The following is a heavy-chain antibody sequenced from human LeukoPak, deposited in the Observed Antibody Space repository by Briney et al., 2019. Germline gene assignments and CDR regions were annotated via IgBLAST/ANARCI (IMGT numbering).Heavy chain of an antibody. CDR2: IYYSGST. D-gene: IGHD1-26*01. J-gene: IGHJ4*02. V-gene: IGHV4-39*07. Sequence: SETLSLTCTVSGGSISSSSYYWGWIRQPPGKGLEWIGSIYYSGSTYYNPSPKSRVTISVDTSKNQFSLKLSSVTAADTAVYYCARDPHSGSGYWGQGTLVTVSS. CDR1: GGSISSSSYY. CDR3: ARDPHSGSGY.